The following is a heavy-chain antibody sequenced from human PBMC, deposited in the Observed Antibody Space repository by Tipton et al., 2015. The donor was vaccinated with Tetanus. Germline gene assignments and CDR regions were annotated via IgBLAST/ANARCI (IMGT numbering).Heavy chain of an antibody. Sequence: QLVQSGPEVKKPGASVKVSCKASGYTFTGYYMHWVRQAPGQGLEWMGWISAYNGNTNYAQKLQGRVTMTTDTSTSTAYMELRSLRSDDTAVYYCARADCSSTSCYVVNYYYYGMDVWGQGTTVTVSS. V-gene: IGHV1-18*04. CDR1: GYTFTGYY. D-gene: IGHD2-2*01. J-gene: IGHJ6*02. CDR3: ARADCSSTSCYVVNYYYYGMDV. CDR2: ISAYNGNT.